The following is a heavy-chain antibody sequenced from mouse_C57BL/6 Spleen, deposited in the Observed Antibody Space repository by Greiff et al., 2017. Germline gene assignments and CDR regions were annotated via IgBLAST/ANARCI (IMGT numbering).Heavy chain of an antibody. CDR3: ARSEDLGRSFDY. CDR1: GYAFSSYW. V-gene: IGHV1-80*01. J-gene: IGHJ2*01. CDR2: IYPGDGDT. Sequence: QVQLQQSGAELVKPGASVKISCKASGYAFSSYWMNWVKQRPGKGLEWIGQIYPGDGDTNYNGKFKGKATLTADKSSSTAYMQLSSLTTEDSAVYCCARSEDLGRSFDYWGQGTTLTVSS.